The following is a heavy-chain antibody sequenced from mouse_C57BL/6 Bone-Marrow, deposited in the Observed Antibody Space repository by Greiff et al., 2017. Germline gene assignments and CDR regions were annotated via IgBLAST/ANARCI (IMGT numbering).Heavy chain of an antibody. CDR1: GFTFTDYY. V-gene: IGHV7-3*01. CDR3: ARSSLGWFAY. J-gene: IGHJ3*01. D-gene: IGHD1-2*01. CDR2: IRNKANGYTT. Sequence: EVNVVESGGGLVQPGGSLSLSCAASGFTFTDYYMSWVRQPPGKALEWLGFIRNKANGYTTEYSASVKGRFTISRDNSQSILYLQMNALRAEDSATYYCARSSLGWFAYWGQGTLVTVSA.